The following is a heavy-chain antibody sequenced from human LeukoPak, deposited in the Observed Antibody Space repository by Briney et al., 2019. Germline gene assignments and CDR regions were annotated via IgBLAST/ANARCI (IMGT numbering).Heavy chain of an antibody. CDR1: GFTFSSYW. CDR2: INQDGSEK. V-gene: IGHV3-7*01. D-gene: IGHD3-16*01. CDR3: ARDLQDYVWGSYFLDY. Sequence: PGGSLRRSCAASGFTFSSYWMSWVRQAPGKGLEWVANINQDGSEKYYVDSVKGRFTISRDNAKNSLYLQMNSLRAEDTAVYYCARDLQDYVWGSYFLDYWGQGTLVTVPS. J-gene: IGHJ4*02.